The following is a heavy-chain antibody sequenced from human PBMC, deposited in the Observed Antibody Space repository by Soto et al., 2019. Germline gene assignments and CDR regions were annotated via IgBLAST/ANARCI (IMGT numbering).Heavy chain of an antibody. D-gene: IGHD3-3*01. J-gene: IGHJ4*02. CDR1: GFTFTSSA. CDR3: AAVNGITIFGVVSGFDY. Sequence: SVKVCCKASGFTFTSSAVQWVRQARGQRLEWIGWIIVGSGNTNYAQKFQERVTITRDMSTSTAYMELSSLRSEDTAVYYCAAVNGITIFGVVSGFDYWGQGTLVTVPS. CDR2: IIVGSGNT. V-gene: IGHV1-58*01.